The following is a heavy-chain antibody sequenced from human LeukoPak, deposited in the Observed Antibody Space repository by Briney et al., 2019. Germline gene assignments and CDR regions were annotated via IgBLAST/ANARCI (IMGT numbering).Heavy chain of an antibody. J-gene: IGHJ4*02. CDR3: ARVGDYYDSSGYPSPNPAFDY. V-gene: IGHV4-59*08. CDR2: IYYSGST. Sequence: SETLSLTCTVSGGSISSYYWSWIRQPPGKGLEWIGYIYYSGSTNYNPSLKSRVTISVDTSKNQFSLKLSSVTAADTAVYYCARVGDYYDSSGYPSPNPAFDYWGQGTLVTVSS. D-gene: IGHD3-22*01. CDR1: GGSISSYY.